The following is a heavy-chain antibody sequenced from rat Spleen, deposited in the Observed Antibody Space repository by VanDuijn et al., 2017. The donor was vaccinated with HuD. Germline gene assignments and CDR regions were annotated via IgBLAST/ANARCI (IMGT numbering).Heavy chain of an antibody. CDR1: GFSLTSYD. V-gene: IGHV2-41*01. D-gene: IGHD1-9*01. Sequence: QVQLKESGPGLVQPSQTLSLTCTVSGFSLTSYDVHWVRQPPGKGLEWMGSIWNTGGTRYNSALKSRLSISKDTSKSQVFLKMSSLQTEDTATYYCARETPVYYGYNYFDYWGQGVMVTVSS. CDR2: IWNTGGT. CDR3: ARETPVYYGYNYFDY. J-gene: IGHJ2*01.